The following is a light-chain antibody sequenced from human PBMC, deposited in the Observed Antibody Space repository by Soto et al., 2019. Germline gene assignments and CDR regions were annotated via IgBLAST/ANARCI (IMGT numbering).Light chain of an antibody. J-gene: IGLJ2*01. V-gene: IGLV4-69*01. CDR3: QTWDTGARVV. Sequence: QLVLTQSPSASASLGASVKLTCTRSSGHSSYAIAWHQQQPEKGQRYSMKLSSDGSHSKGDGIPDRFSGSSSGAERYRTISCLQSEDEADYYCQTWDTGARVVFGGGTKLTVL. CDR1: SGHSSYA. CDR2: LSSDGSH.